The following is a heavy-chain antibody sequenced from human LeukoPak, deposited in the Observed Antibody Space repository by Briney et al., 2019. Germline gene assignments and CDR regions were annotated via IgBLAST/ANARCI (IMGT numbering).Heavy chain of an antibody. V-gene: IGHV3-21*01. Sequence: GGSLRLSCAASGFTFSSYSMNWVRQAPGKGLEWVSSISSSSSYIYYADSVKGRFTISRDNAKNSLYLQMNSLRAEDTAVYYCARGGSGYPPFDPWGQGTLVTVSS. J-gene: IGHJ5*02. CDR2: ISSSSSYI. CDR1: GFTFSSYS. D-gene: IGHD3-22*01. CDR3: ARGGSGYPPFDP.